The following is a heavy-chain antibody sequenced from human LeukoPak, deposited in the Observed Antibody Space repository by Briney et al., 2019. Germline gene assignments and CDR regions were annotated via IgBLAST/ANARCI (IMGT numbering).Heavy chain of an antibody. CDR3: AREYCSSTSCYKWFDP. J-gene: IGHJ5*02. CDR1: GGTFSSYA. V-gene: IGHV1-69*05. CDR2: IIPIFGTA. Sequence: SVKVSCKASGGTFSSYAISWVRQAPGQGPEWMGGIIPIFGTANYAQKFQGRVTITTDESTSTAYMELSSLRSEDTAVYYCAREYCSSTSCYKWFDPWGQGTLVTVSS. D-gene: IGHD2-2*02.